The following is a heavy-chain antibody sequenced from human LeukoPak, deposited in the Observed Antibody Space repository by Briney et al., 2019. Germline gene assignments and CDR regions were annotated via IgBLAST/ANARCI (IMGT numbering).Heavy chain of an antibody. D-gene: IGHD3-22*01. CDR1: GGSISSYY. CDR2: IYSSGST. Sequence: SETLSLTCTVSGGSISSYYWSWIRQPAGQGLEWIGYIYSSGSTNYNPSLKSRVTISVDTSENQFSLKLSSVTAADTAVYYCARVPLEAMIVKYWGQGTLVTVSS. CDR3: ARVPLEAMIVKY. J-gene: IGHJ4*02. V-gene: IGHV4-4*07.